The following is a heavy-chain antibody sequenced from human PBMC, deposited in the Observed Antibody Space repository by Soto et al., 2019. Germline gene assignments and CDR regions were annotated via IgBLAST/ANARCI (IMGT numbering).Heavy chain of an antibody. CDR3: AIGPQDSYGMDV. J-gene: IGHJ6*02. CDR2: INTGTAST. V-gene: IGHV1-3*04. CDR1: GYSFSDYT. Sequence: QVHLVQSGAEVKKPGASVKVSCKASGYSFSDYTIHWVRRAPGQPPEWMARINTGTASTEYSQKFQGRVTITRDTSATTAYMDLSSLRSVDTAIYYCAIGPQDSYGMDVWGQGTTVTVS.